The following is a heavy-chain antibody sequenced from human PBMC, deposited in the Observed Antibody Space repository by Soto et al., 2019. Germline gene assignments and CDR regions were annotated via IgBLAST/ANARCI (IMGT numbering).Heavy chain of an antibody. CDR3: ARGLVEMATIGRWFDP. CDR2: INHSGST. CDR1: GGSFSGYY. J-gene: IGHJ5*02. V-gene: IGHV4-34*01. D-gene: IGHD5-12*01. Sequence: TLSLTCAVYGGSFSGYYWSWIRQPPGKGLEWIGEINHSGSTNYNPSLKSRVTISVDTSKNQFSLKLSSVTAADTAVYYCARGLVEMATIGRWFDPWGQGTLVTVSS.